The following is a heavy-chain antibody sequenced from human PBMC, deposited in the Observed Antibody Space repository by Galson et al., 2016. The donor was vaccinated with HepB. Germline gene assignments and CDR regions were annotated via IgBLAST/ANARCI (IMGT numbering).Heavy chain of an antibody. J-gene: IGHJ3*02. V-gene: IGHV3-7*01. CDR3: ARVDDYGAHDAFDI. D-gene: IGHD4-17*01. CDR2: IKQDGSEK. Sequence: SLRLSCAASGFSFQSYWMTWVRQAPGKGLEWVANIKQDGSEKYYVDSVKSRFTISRDNAKNSLYLQMNSLGSEDTAVDYCARVDDYGAHDAFDIWGQGTMVTVSA. CDR1: GFSFQSYW.